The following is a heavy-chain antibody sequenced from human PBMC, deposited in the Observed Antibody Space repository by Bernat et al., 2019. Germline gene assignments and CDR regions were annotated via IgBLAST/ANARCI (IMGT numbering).Heavy chain of an antibody. V-gene: IGHV3-66*01. D-gene: IGHD3-9*01. J-gene: IGHJ2*01. CDR1: GFTVSSNY. CDR3: AREMGIRYFDWLRNWYFDL. CDR2: IYSGGST. Sequence: EVQLVESGGGLVQPGGSLRLSCAASGFTVSSNYMSWVRQAPGKGLEWVSVIYSGGSTYYADSVKGRFTISRDNSKNTLYLQMNSPRAEDTAVYYCAREMGIRYFDWLRNWYFDLWGRGTLVTVSS.